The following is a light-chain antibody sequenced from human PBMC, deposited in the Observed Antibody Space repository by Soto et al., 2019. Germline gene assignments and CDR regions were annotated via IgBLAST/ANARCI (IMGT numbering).Light chain of an antibody. Sequence: EIVLTQSPGTLSLSPGERATLSCRASQSVSSSYLAWYQQKPGQAPSLLIYGASSRATSIPDRFSGSGSGTDFTITISRLEPEDVAVYYCQQYGSSLYTFGQGTKLEIK. V-gene: IGKV3-20*01. CDR3: QQYGSSLYT. J-gene: IGKJ2*01. CDR1: QSVSSSY. CDR2: GAS.